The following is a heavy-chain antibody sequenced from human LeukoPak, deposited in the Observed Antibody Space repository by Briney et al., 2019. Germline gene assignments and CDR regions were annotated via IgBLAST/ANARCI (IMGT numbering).Heavy chain of an antibody. D-gene: IGHD3-3*01. CDR2: INPNSGGT. J-gene: IGHJ4*02. CDR3: VRGGALYYDFWD. Sequence: ASVKVSCKASGYSFTGYYIHWVRQAPGQRLEWMGWINPNSGGTNYAQKFQGRVTMTRDTSISTAYMELSRLRSDDTAVYYCVRGGALYYDFWDWGQGTLVTVSS. CDR1: GYSFTGYY. V-gene: IGHV1-2*02.